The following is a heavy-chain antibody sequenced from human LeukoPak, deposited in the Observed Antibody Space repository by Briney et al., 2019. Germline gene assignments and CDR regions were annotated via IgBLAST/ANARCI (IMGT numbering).Heavy chain of an antibody. J-gene: IGHJ4*02. Sequence: GGSLRHSCAASGFTFSSYGMHWVRQAPGKGLEWVAVISYDGSNKYYADSVKGRFTISRDNSKNTLYLQMNSLRAEDTAVYYCAKSQGRWNDVRGFDYWGQGTLVTVSS. V-gene: IGHV3-30*18. CDR1: GFTFSSYG. CDR2: ISYDGSNK. CDR3: AKSQGRWNDVRGFDY. D-gene: IGHD1-1*01.